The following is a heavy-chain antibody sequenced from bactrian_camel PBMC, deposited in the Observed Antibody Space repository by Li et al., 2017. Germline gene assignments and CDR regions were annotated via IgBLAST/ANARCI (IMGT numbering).Heavy chain of an antibody. CDR3: VAGRAEGRWCPVEATFSDLFPY. J-gene: IGHJ4*01. V-gene: IGHV3-2*01. CDR1: GTTYNLNC. D-gene: IGHD1*01. CDR2: TYTDNSNK. Sequence: HVQLVESGGDSVQAGGSLRLACTLSGTTYNLNCMGWWRQRPGSSREGVAITYTDNSNKIFYTDSVKGRFTISRDNAKNTVYLQMSSLKPEDTAMYYCVAGRAEGRWCPVEATFSDLFPYRGQGTQVTVS.